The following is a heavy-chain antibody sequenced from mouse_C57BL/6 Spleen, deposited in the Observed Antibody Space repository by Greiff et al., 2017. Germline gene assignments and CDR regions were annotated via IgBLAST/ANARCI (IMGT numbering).Heavy chain of an antibody. V-gene: IGHV1-66*01. D-gene: IGHD3-1*01. CDR1: GYSFTSYY. Sequence: VQLQQSGAELVRPGASVKISCKASGYSFTSYYIHWVKQRPGQGLEWIGWIYPGNGNTKYNEKFKGKATLTADTSSSTAYMQLSSLTSEDSAVYYCARRKRHEDCFGYWGQGTTLTV. J-gene: IGHJ2*01. CDR2: IYPGNGNT. CDR3: ARRKRHEDCFGY.